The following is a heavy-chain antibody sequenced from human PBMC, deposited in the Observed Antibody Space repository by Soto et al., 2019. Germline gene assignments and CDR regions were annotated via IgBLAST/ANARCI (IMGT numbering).Heavy chain of an antibody. CDR3: AKVPNSSGWTYFDY. D-gene: IGHD6-19*01. V-gene: IGHV3-23*01. CDR2: ISNSGGTT. J-gene: IGHJ4*02. CDR1: GITFSSCA. Sequence: GGSLRLSCAASGITFSSCAMAWVRQAPGKGLEWVSDISNSGGTTNYADSVKGRFTISRDNSKNPLYLQMNSLRAEDTAVYYCAKVPNSSGWTYFDYWGQGTLFTVSS.